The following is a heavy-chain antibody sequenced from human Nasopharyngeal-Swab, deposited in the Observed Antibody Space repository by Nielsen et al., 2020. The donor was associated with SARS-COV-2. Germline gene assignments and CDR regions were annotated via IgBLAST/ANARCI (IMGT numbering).Heavy chain of an antibody. CDR2: INPSGGST. D-gene: IGHD5-12*01. V-gene: IGHV1-46*01. Sequence: WVRQAPGQGPEWMGIINPSGGSTSYPQKFQGRVTMTRDTSTSTVYMELSSLRSEDTAVYYCARGAGATMAGNFDYWGQGTLVTVSS. CDR3: ARGAGATMAGNFDY. J-gene: IGHJ4*02.